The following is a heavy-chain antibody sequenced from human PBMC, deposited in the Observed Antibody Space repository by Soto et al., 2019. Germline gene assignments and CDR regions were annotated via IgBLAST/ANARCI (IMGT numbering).Heavy chain of an antibody. V-gene: IGHV3-48*02. J-gene: IGHJ6*02. CDR3: ARDQASVYFYGAGDYNGMDV. CDR2: ISRMSSTI. D-gene: IGHD3-10*01. CDR1: GFTFSSYT. Sequence: GGSLGLSCAASGFTFSSYTMNWVRQGPGKGLEWVSKISRMSSTIYYADSVKGRFTITRDNAENSLYLQMNSLRDEDTAVYYCARDQASVYFYGAGDYNGMDVWGQGTTVTVSS.